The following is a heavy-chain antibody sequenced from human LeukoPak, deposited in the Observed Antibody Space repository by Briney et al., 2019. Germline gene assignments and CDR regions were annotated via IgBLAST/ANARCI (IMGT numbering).Heavy chain of an antibody. D-gene: IGHD2-15*01. Sequence: SGTLSLTCTVSGGSISSYYWSWIRQPPGKGLEWIGYIYYSRSTNYNPSLKSRVTISVDTSKNQFSLKLSSVTAADTAVYYCARRSVVAATQSGPPRDAFDIWGQGTMVTVSS. V-gene: IGHV4-59*01. J-gene: IGHJ3*02. CDR3: ARRSVVAATQSGPPRDAFDI. CDR2: IYYSRST. CDR1: GGSISSYY.